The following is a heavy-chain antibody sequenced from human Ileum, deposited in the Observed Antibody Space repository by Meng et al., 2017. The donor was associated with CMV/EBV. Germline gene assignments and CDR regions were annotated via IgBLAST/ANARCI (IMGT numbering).Heavy chain of an antibody. V-gene: IGHV3-30*02. J-gene: IGHJ5*02. D-gene: IGHD2-2*01. CDR3: AKDPTFGTSTRLDP. CDR2: IRYDGSNQ. Sequence: GESLKISCAASGFTFSSYGMHWARQAPGKGLQWVAFIRYDGSNQYYADSVKGRFTISRDNSNNTLYLQMQSLTVEDTAVYYCAKDPTFGTSTRLDPWGQGTLVTVSS. CDR1: GFTFSSYG.